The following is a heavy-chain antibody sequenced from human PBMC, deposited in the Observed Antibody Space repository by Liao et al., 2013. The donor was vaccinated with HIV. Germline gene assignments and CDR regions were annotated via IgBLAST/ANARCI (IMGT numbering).Heavy chain of an antibody. J-gene: IGHJ3*02. D-gene: IGHD3-9*01. CDR2: IDHSGSS. Sequence: QLQLQESGPGLVKPSETLSLTCIVSGGSISGYYWSWIRQSPGKGLEWIGEIDHSGSSNYNPSLKSRVTISVDTSKNQFSLKLSSVTAADTAVYYCASAAGYDVFKIWGQGTMVTVSS. CDR1: GGSISGYY. V-gene: IGHV4-34*10. CDR3: ASAAGYDVFKI.